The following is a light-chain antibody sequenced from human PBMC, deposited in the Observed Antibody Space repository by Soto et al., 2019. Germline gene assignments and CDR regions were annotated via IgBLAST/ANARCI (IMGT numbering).Light chain of an antibody. CDR1: QSLSVSY. CDR2: STS. V-gene: IGKV3-20*01. Sequence: EIVLTQSPGTLSLSPGDRATLSCRASQSLSVSYIAWYQQKPSQAPRLLIYSTSTRAAGIPDRFTGRGSGTHFTLAISRLEPEDFAVYYCHQFGDSPQTFGQGTTVEV. J-gene: IGKJ1*01. CDR3: HQFGDSPQT.